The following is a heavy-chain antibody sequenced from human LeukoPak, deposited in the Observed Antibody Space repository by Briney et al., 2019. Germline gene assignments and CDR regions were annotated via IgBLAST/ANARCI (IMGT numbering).Heavy chain of an antibody. CDR3: ARSYGSGSHRSSYYYYMDV. Sequence: PGGSLRLSCAASGFTFSSYAMHWARQAPGKGLEWVAVISYDGSNKYYADSVKGRFTISRDNSKNTPYLQMNSLRAEDTAVYYCARSYGSGSHRSSYYYYMDVWGKGTTVTVSS. J-gene: IGHJ6*03. CDR2: ISYDGSNK. CDR1: GFTFSSYA. D-gene: IGHD3-10*01. V-gene: IGHV3-30*04.